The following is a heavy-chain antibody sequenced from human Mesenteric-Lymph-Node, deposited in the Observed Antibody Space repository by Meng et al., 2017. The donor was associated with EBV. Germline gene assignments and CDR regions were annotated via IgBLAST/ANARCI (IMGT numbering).Heavy chain of an antibody. CDR2: IFQTGST. CDR1: GDSINNNRW. V-gene: IGHV4-4*02. CDR3: ARDVVPLDPESRAD. Sequence: QGQLEESGPGLGKPSETLSLTCALSGDSINNNRWWSWVRQPPGRGLEWIGEIFQTGSTNYSPSLRSRVTISLDKSMNQFSLKLSSVTAADTAVYYCARDVVPLDPESRADWGPGTLVTVSS. D-gene: IGHD1-1*01. J-gene: IGHJ4*02.